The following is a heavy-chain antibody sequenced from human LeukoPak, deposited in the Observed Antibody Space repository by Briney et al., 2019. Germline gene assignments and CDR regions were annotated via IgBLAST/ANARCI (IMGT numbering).Heavy chain of an antibody. CDR3: ARGGVLRFFDWLPNQYYFDS. D-gene: IGHD3-9*01. Sequence: ASVKVSCKASGYTFTSYAMNWVRQAPGQGLEWMGWINTNTGNPTYAQGFTGRFVFSLDTSVNTAYLHISSLKAEDTAVYYCARGGVLRFFDWLPNQYYFDSWGQGTLVTVSS. V-gene: IGHV7-4-1*02. J-gene: IGHJ4*02. CDR1: GYTFTSYA. CDR2: INTNTGNP.